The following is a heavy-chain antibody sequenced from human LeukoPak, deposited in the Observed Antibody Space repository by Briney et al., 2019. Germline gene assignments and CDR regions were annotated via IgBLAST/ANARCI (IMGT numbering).Heavy chain of an antibody. CDR2: IWYDGSKK. Sequence: GGSLRLSCAASGFTFSSYGMHWVRQAPGKGLEWVAVIWYDGSKKYYADSVKGRFTISRDNSKNTLYLQMNSLRAEDTAVYYCARGVGGSSGYYDYWGQGTLVTVSS. CDR3: ARGVGGSSGYYDY. D-gene: IGHD3-22*01. V-gene: IGHV3-33*01. J-gene: IGHJ4*02. CDR1: GFTFSSYG.